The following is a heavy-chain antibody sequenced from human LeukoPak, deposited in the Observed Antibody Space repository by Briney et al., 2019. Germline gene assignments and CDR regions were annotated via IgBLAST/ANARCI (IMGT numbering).Heavy chain of an antibody. J-gene: IGHJ3*02. CDR2: IYPGDSDT. CDR3: ARPYCSSTSCPFEDAFDI. CDR1: GYSFTSYW. D-gene: IGHD2-2*01. Sequence: GESLKISCKGSGYSFTSYWICWVRQMPGKGLEWMGIIYPGDSDTRYSPSFQGQVTISADKSISTAYLQWSSLKASDTAMYYCARPYCSSTSCPFEDAFDIWGQGTMVTVSS. V-gene: IGHV5-51*01.